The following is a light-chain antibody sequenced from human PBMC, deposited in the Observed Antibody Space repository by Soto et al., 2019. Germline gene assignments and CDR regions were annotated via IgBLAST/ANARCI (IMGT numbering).Light chain of an antibody. CDR1: QSVSSR. J-gene: IGKJ4*01. Sequence: EIVMTQKRATLSVAPEERATLSSKASQSVSSRLAWYQQKPGQAPRLLIYDTSSRASDIPDRFSGSGSGTDFTLTISRLEPEDFAVYYCQQYGSSPPVTFGGGTKVDIK. CDR3: QQYGSSPPVT. V-gene: IGKV3-20*01. CDR2: DTS.